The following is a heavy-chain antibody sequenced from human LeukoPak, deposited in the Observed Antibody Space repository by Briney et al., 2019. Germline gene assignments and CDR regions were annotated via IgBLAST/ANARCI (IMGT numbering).Heavy chain of an antibody. CDR3: ARLRSYFQH. V-gene: IGHV4-59*08. CDR2: IYYSGST. CDR1: VGSISSYY. D-gene: IGHD3-3*01. Sequence: PSETLSLTRTFCVGSISSYYWSWIRQPPGKGLEWIGYIYYSGSTDYNPSLKSRVTISVDTSKNQFSLKLNSVTAADTAVYYCARLRSYFQHWGQGTLVTVSS. J-gene: IGHJ1*01.